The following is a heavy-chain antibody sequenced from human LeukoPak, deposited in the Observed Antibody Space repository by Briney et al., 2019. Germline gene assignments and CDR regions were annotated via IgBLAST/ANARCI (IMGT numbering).Heavy chain of an antibody. V-gene: IGHV4-34*01. CDR3: ARVHTTGRYSPADFDY. CDR2: INHSGST. J-gene: IGHJ4*02. D-gene: IGHD5-18*01. Sequence: SETLSLTCAVYGGSFSGYYWSWIRQPPGKGLEWIGEINHSGSTNYNASLKSRVTISVDTSKNQFSLKLSSVTAADTAVYYCARVHTTGRYSPADFDYWGQGTLVTVSS. CDR1: GGSFSGYY.